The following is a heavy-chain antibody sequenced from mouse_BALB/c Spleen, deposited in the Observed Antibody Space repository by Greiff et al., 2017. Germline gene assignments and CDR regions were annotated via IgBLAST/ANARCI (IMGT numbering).Heavy chain of an antibody. V-gene: IGHV2-6-2*01. D-gene: IGHD2-4*01. J-gene: IGHJ4*01. CDR2: IWSDGST. Sequence: VKLVESGPDLVAPSQSLSITCTVSGFSLTSYGVHWVRQPPGKGLEWLVVIWSDGSTTYNSALKSRLSISKDNSKSQVFLKMNSLQTDDTAMYYCARPHYDYNYAMDYWGQGTSVTVSS. CDR1: GFSLTSYG. CDR3: ARPHYDYNYAMDY.